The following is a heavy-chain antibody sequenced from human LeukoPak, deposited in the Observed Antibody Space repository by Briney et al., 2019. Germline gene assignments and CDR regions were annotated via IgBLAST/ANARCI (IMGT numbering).Heavy chain of an antibody. V-gene: IGHV4-31*03. Sequence: SQTLSLTCTVSGGSISSGGYCWSWIRQHPGKGLEWIGYIYYSGSTYYNPSLKSRVTISVDTSKNQFSLKLSSVTAADTAVYYCARDRIGTYYYDQWGQGTLVTVSS. CDR3: ARDRIGTYYYDQ. CDR2: IYYSGST. CDR1: GGSISSGGYC. J-gene: IGHJ4*02. D-gene: IGHD1-1*01.